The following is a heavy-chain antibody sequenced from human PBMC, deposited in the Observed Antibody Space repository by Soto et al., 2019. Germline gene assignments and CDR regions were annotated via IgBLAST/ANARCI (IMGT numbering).Heavy chain of an antibody. CDR2: IYWDDDK. D-gene: IGHD2-21*02. J-gene: IGHJ6*02. V-gene: IGHV2-5*02. CDR3: VQSRCGGDCLQSYSSHSYYGLDA. Sequence: QITLKESGPTLVKPTQTLTLTCTFSGLSLSTTGVGVGWIRQPPGKALEWLALIYWDDDKRYSPSLKSRLTITKDTSKNQVLLTMTNMDPVDTATYYCVQSRCGGDCLQSYSSHSYYGLDAWGQGTTVTVSS. CDR1: GLSLSTTGVG.